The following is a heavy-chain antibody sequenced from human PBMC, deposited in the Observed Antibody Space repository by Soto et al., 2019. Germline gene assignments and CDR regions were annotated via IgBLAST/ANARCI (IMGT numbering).Heavy chain of an antibody. D-gene: IGHD1-1*01. V-gene: IGHV4-59*01. J-gene: IGHJ6*03. CDR2: IYYSGST. CDR3: ARNEPYYYYYMDV. Sequence: QVQLQESGPGLVKPSETLSLTCTVSGGSISSYYWSWIRQPPGKGLEWIGYIYYSGSTNYNPSLKSRFTISVDTSKNQFSLKLSSVTAADTAVYYCARNEPYYYYYMDVWGKGTTVTVSS. CDR1: GGSISSYY.